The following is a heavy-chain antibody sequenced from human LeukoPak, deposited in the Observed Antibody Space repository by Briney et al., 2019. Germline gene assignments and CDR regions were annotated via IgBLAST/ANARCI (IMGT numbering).Heavy chain of an antibody. Sequence: GESLKISCKGSEYNFTSYWIGWVRQMPGKGLEWMGIIYPGDSDTRYSPSFQGQVTISADKSISTAYLQWSSLKASDTAMYYCARQGSSSGWYGGRAGYFDYWGQGILLTVAS. CDR3: ARQGSSSGWYGGRAGYFDY. J-gene: IGHJ4*02. V-gene: IGHV5-51*01. D-gene: IGHD6-19*01. CDR1: EYNFTSYW. CDR2: IYPGDSDT.